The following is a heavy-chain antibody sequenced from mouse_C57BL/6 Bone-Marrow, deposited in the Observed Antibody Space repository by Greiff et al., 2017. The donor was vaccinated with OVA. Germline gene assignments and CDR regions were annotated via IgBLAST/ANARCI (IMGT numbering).Heavy chain of an antibody. J-gene: IGHJ3*01. V-gene: IGHV1-82*01. CDR2: IYPGDGDT. CDR1: GYAFSSSW. CDR3: ARDSHFWFAY. Sequence: VQLKESGPELVKPGASVKISCKASGYAFSSSWMNWVKQRPGKGLEWIGRIYPGDGDTNYNGKFKGKATLTADKSSSTAYMQLSSLTSEDSAVYFCARDSHFWFAYWGQGTLVTVSA.